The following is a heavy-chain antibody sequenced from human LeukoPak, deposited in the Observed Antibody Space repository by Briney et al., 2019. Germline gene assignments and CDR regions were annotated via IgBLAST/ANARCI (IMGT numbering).Heavy chain of an antibody. CDR1: GGSISSYY. CDR3: TRAVYDILTGYSFDY. Sequence: SETLSLTCTVSGGSISSYYWSWIRQPPGKGLEWMGYIYYSGSTNYNPSLKSRVTISVDTSKNQFSLKMSSVTAADTAVYYCTRAVYDILTGYSFDYWGQGTLVTVSS. D-gene: IGHD3-9*01. J-gene: IGHJ4*02. CDR2: IYYSGST. V-gene: IGHV4-59*01.